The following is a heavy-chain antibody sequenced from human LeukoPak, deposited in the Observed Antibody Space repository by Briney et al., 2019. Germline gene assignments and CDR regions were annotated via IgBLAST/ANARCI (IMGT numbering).Heavy chain of an antibody. V-gene: IGHV4-34*01. D-gene: IGHD3-10*01. CDR2: IIEKGND. J-gene: IGHJ2*01. CDR3: ARGYYPPRWYCDL. CDR1: GGSFSSYS. Sequence: PSETLSLTCALYGGSFSSYSWSWTWIRQTPEKGLEWIGEIIEKGNDNYNPSLKSRVTIDLDTSKNQFSLKLTSMTAADTAMYYCARGYYPPRWYCDLWGRGTLVTVSS.